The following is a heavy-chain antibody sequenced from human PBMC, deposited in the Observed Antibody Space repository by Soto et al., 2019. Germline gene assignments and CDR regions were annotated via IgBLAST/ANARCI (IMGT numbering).Heavy chain of an antibody. CDR1: GYTFTGYY. D-gene: IGHD6-6*01. CDR3: ARGGSSSSDYYYYMDV. CDR2: INPNSGGT. J-gene: IGHJ6*03. Sequence: QVQLVQSGAEVKKPGASVKVSCKASGYTFTGYYMHWVRQAPGQGLEWMGLINPNSGGTNYAQKLQGWVTMTRDTSISTAYMELSRLRSDDTAVYYCARGGSSSSDYYYYMDVWGKGTTVTVSS. V-gene: IGHV1-2*04.